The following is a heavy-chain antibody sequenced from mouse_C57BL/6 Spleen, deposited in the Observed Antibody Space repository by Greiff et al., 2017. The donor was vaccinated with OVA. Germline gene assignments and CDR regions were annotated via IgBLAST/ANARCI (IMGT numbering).Heavy chain of an antibody. D-gene: IGHD1-1*01. CDR3: ARQGATVVGAMDY. J-gene: IGHJ4*01. Sequence: VKVVESGPGLVAPSQSLSITCTVSGFSLTSYGVHWVRQPPGKGLEWLVVIWSDGSTTYNSALKSRMSISKDNSKSQVFLKMNSLQTDDTAMYYCARQGATVVGAMDYWGQGTSVTVSS. CDR2: IWSDGST. V-gene: IGHV2-6-1*01. CDR1: GFSLTSYG.